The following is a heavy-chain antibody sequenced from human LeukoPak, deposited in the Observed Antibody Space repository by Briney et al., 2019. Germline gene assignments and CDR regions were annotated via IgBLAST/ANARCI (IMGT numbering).Heavy chain of an antibody. J-gene: IGHJ4*02. CDR3: ARDLGDYGDCSAFDY. CDR1: GGTFISYA. CDR2: IIPIFGTA. D-gene: IGHD4-17*01. Sequence: GASVKVSCKASGGTFISYAISWVRQAPGQGLEWMGGIIPIFGTANYAQKFQGRVTITADESTSTAYMELSSLRSEDTAVYYCARDLGDYGDCSAFDYWGQGTLVTVSS. V-gene: IGHV1-69*13.